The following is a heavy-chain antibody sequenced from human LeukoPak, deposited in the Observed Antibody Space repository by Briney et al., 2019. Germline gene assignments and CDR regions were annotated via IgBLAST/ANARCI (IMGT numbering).Heavy chain of an antibody. CDR2: IYHSGST. Sequence: ASETLSLTCAVSGGSISSGGYSWSWIRQPPGQGLEWIGYIYHSGSTYYNPSLKSRVTISVDRSKNQFSLKLSSVTAADTAVYYCARVLGYSSSWYVDYWGQGTLVTVSS. CDR1: GGSISSGGYS. D-gene: IGHD6-13*01. J-gene: IGHJ4*02. CDR3: ARVLGYSSSWYVDY. V-gene: IGHV4-30-2*01.